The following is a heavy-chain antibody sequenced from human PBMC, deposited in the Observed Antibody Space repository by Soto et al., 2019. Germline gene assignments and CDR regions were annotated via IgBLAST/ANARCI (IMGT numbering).Heavy chain of an antibody. D-gene: IGHD3-10*01. J-gene: IGHJ4*02. Sequence: EVQLVESGGGSVQPGGSLRLSCAASGFTFNSYWVHWVPQVPGKGLVWLSGINMDGTRKDYADSVKGRFAISRDNAKNTVYLQMNSLGVEDSAAYYCARGGLGSYLLDYWDQGTLVSVSS. CDR2: INMDGTRK. V-gene: IGHV3-74*01. CDR3: ARGGLGSYLLDY. CDR1: GFTFNSYW.